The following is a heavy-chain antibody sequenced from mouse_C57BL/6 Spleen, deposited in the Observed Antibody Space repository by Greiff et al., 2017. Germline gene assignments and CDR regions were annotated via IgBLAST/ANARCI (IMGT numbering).Heavy chain of an antibody. CDR3: ARGSLGRGYAMDY. V-gene: IGHV1-61*01. J-gene: IGHJ4*01. CDR1: GYTFTSYW. CDR2: IYPSDSET. Sequence: QVQLQQPGAELVRPGSSVKLSCKASGYTFTSYWMDWVKQRPGQGLEWIGNIYPSDSETHYNQKFKDKATLTVDKSSSTAYMQLSSLTSEDSAVYYCARGSLGRGYAMDYWGQGTSVTVSS. D-gene: IGHD4-1*01.